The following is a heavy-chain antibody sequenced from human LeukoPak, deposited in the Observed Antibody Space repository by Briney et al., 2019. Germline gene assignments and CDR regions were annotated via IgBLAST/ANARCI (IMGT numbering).Heavy chain of an antibody. V-gene: IGHV4-34*01. D-gene: IGHD3-3*01. Sequence: SETLSLTCAVYGGSFSGYYWSWIRQPPGKGLEWIGEINHSGSTNYNPSLKSRVTISVDTSKNQFSLKLSSVTAADTAVYYCARRFWSGYYTPYYFDYWGQGTLVTVSS. J-gene: IGHJ4*02. CDR2: INHSGST. CDR1: GGSFSGYY. CDR3: ARRFWSGYYTPYYFDY.